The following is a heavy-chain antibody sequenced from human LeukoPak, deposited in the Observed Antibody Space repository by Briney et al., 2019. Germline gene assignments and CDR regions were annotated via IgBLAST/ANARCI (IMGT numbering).Heavy chain of an antibody. CDR3: ARDRGATPMNWFDP. Sequence: WASVKVSCKASGYTFTGYYMHWVRQASGQGLEWMGWINPNSGGTNYAQKFQGRVTMTRDTSISTAYMELSRLRSDDTAVYYVARDRGATPMNWFDPWGQGTLVTVSS. J-gene: IGHJ5*02. CDR2: INPNSGGT. CDR1: GYTFTGYY. D-gene: IGHD1-26*01. V-gene: IGHV1-2*02.